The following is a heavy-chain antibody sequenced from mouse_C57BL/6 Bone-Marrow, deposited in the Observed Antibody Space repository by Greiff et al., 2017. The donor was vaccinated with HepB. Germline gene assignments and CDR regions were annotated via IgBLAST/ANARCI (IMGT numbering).Heavy chain of an antibody. J-gene: IGHJ4*01. CDR2: IYPRSGNT. Sequence: VKLVESGAELARPGASVKLSCKASGYTFTSYGISWVKQRTGQGLEWIGEIYPRSGNTYYNEKFKGKATLTADKSSSTAYMELRSLTSEDSAVYFCARWDYDEGYAMDYWGQGTSVTVSS. CDR1: GYTFTSYG. V-gene: IGHV1-81*01. D-gene: IGHD2-4*01. CDR3: ARWDYDEGYAMDY.